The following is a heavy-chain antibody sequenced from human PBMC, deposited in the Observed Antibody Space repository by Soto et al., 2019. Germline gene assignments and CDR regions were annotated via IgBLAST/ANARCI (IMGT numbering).Heavy chain of an antibody. Sequence: PGGSLRLSCAASGFTFTNAWINWVRQAPGKGLEWVGRIKSKTDGGTTDYAEPVKGRFAISRDDSNHMVYLQMNSLKIEDTAVYYCTTDSYSTIIIVRFDYWGHGTLVAVSS. CDR3: TTDSYSTIIIVRFDY. CDR2: IKSKTDGGTT. V-gene: IGHV3-15*07. J-gene: IGHJ4*01. D-gene: IGHD3-22*01. CDR1: GFTFTNAW.